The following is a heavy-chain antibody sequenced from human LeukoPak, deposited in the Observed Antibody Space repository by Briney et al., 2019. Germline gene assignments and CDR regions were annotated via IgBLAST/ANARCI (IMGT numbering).Heavy chain of an antibody. CDR1: GFIFNTYA. V-gene: IGHV3-30*02. Sequence: GGSLRLSCAASGFIFNTYAMHWVRQAPGKGLEWVAFIRYDGSNKYYTDSVKGRFTISRDNSKNTLYLQMNSLRAEDTAVYYCAKDVGSTIDTSGYYYRNRKGAFDIWGQGTMVTVSS. J-gene: IGHJ3*02. D-gene: IGHD3-22*01. CDR2: IRYDGSNK. CDR3: AKDVGSTIDTSGYYYRNRKGAFDI.